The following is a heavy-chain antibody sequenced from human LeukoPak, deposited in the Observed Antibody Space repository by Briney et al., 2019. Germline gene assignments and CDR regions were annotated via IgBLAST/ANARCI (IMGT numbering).Heavy chain of an antibody. D-gene: IGHD3-10*01. J-gene: IGHJ4*02. V-gene: IGHV3-9*01. CDR3: AKGRLFYGSGSYSTDY. CDR2: ISWNSGSI. CDR1: GFTFDDYA. Sequence: GRSLRLSCAASGFTFDDYAMHWVRQAPGKGLEWVSGISWNSGSIGYADSVKGRFTISRDNAKNSLYLQMNSLRAEDTALYYCAKGRLFYGSGSYSTDYWGQGTLVTVSS.